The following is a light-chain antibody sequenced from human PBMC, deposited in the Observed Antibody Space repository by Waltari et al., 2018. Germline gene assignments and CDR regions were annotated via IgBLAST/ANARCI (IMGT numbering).Light chain of an antibody. CDR2: DAS. CDR3: QQRRTWPSIT. CDR1: QSVGGN. Sequence: DIILTHSPATRSLAPGQRVTLSCSARQSVGGNLAWYQQKPGQAPRLLIYDASNRATGIPARFSGSGSGTDFTLTISSLEPEDFAVYYCQQRRTWPSITFGQGTRLDI. V-gene: IGKV3-11*01. J-gene: IGKJ5*01.